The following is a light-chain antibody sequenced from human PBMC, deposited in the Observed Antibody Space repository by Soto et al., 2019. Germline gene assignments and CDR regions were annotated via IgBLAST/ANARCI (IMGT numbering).Light chain of an antibody. Sequence: IHMTHSPSTLSASVLYRVTITCRASQSISSWLAWYQQKPGKAPKLLIYKASSLESGVPSRFSGSGSGTEFTLTISSLQPDDFATYYCQQYHTYWTFGQGTKVDIK. CDR2: KAS. CDR3: QQYHTYWT. V-gene: IGKV1-5*03. CDR1: QSISSW. J-gene: IGKJ1*01.